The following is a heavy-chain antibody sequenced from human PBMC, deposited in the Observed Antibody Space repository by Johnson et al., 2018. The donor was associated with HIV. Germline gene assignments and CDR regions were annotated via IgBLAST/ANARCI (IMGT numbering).Heavy chain of an antibody. CDR1: GFTFSSYA. V-gene: IGHV3-30*04. Sequence: QVQLVESGGGVVQPGRSLRLSCAASGFTFSSYAMHWVRQAPGKGLEWVAVISYDGSNKYYADSVKGRITVSRDNSKNTLSLQMDSLRPEDTAVYYCARDRSPDSRVSRGGAFESWGQGTTVIVSS. J-gene: IGHJ3*02. CDR3: ARDRSPDSRVSRGGAFES. D-gene: IGHD3-22*01. CDR2: ISYDGSNK.